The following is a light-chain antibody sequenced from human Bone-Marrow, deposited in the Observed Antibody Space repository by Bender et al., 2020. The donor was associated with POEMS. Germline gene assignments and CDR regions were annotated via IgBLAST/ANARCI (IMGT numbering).Light chain of an antibody. Sequence: QSALTQPRSVSGSPGQSVTVSCTGSTNDVGSYSYVSWYQQHPGKAPKLMIHDVTNRPSGVSHRFSGSKSGNTASLSISGLQSEDEADYYCSSYGRSGWVFGGGTKLTVL. CDR3: SSYGRSGWV. CDR2: DVT. V-gene: IGLV2-11*01. CDR1: TNDVGSYSY. J-gene: IGLJ2*01.